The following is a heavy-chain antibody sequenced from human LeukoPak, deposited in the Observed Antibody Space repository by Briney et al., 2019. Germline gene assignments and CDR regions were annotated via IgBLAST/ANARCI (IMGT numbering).Heavy chain of an antibody. J-gene: IGHJ4*02. CDR2: MYYSGTT. Sequence: SSETLSLTCTVSGGYISTNSYYWDWVRQPPGKGLEWIGSMYYSGTTYYNPSLKSRVTISVDTSKNQFSLKLSSLTAADTAVYYCAVTATPGHYFDYWGQGSLVTVSS. V-gene: IGHV4-39*01. D-gene: IGHD2-15*01. CDR1: GGYISTNSYY. CDR3: AVTATPGHYFDY.